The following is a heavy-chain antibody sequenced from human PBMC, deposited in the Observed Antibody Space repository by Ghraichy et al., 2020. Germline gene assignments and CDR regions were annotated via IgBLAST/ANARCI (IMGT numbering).Heavy chain of an antibody. V-gene: IGHV4-34*01. CDR1: GGSFSGYY. CDR3: ARGFVSWTVAFDI. CDR2: INHSGST. J-gene: IGHJ3*02. Sequence: SETLSLTCAVYGGSFSGYYWSWIRQPPGKGLEWIGEINHSGSTNYNPSLKSRVTISVDTSKNQFSLKLSSVTAADTAVYYCARGFVSWTVAFDIWGQGTMVTVSS. D-gene: IGHD3/OR15-3a*01.